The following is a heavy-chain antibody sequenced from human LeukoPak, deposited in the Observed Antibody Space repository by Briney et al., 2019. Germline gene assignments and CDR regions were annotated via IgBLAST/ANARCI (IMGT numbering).Heavy chain of an antibody. V-gene: IGHV3-74*01. CDR2: ISSDGSST. Sequence: GGSLRLSCAASGFTFSTYWMHWVRHAPGKGLVWLSRISSDGSSTNYADSVKGRFTISRDNAKNTLYLQMNSLRAEDTAVYYCARDYGEGGYYFDYWGQGALVTVSS. CDR1: GFTFSTYW. D-gene: IGHD4-17*01. CDR3: ARDYGEGGYYFDY. J-gene: IGHJ4*02.